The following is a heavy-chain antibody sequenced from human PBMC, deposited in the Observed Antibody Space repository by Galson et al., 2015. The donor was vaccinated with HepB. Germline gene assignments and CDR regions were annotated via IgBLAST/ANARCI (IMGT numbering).Heavy chain of an antibody. CDR1: GYTFTSYA. D-gene: IGHD6-6*01. V-gene: IGHV1-3*01. Sequence: CKASGYTFTSYAMHWVRQAPGQRLEWMGWINAGNGNTKYSQKFQGRVTITRDTSASTAYMELSSLRSEDTAVYYCARGIAARPDLGWFDPWGQGTLVTVSS. CDR2: INAGNGNT. J-gene: IGHJ5*02. CDR3: ARGIAARPDLGWFDP.